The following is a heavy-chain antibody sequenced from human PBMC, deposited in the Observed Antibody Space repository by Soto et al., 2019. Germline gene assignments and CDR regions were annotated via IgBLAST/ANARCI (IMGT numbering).Heavy chain of an antibody. J-gene: IGHJ4*02. D-gene: IGHD6-13*01. V-gene: IGHV5-51*01. Sequence: PGESLKISCQASGYRFSSFWISWVRQMPGKGLEWMGIAQPGHSDTRYSPSFQGHVTISADESTNTAYLQWSSLRASDTAMYYCATHGYSSRWYPDHWGQGTLVTVSS. CDR1: GYRFSSFW. CDR2: AQPGHSDT. CDR3: ATHGYSSRWYPDH.